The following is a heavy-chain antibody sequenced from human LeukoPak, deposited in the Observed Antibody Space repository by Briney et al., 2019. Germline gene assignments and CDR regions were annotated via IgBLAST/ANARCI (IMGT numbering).Heavy chain of an antibody. V-gene: IGHV3-74*01. CDR3: ARVPSGYSYGVDY. CDR1: GFTFSSYS. D-gene: IGHD5-18*01. Sequence: GGSLRLSCAASGFTFSSYSMNWVRQAPGKGLMWVSRINSDGSTTTYADSVKGRFTISRDNAKNTLYLQMNSLRAEDTAVYYCARVPSGYSYGVDYWGQGTLVTVSS. CDR2: INSDGSTT. J-gene: IGHJ4*02.